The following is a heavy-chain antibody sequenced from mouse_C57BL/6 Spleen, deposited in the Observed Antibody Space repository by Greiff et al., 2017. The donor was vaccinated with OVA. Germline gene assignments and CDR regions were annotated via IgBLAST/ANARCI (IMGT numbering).Heavy chain of an antibody. CDR2: INPSNGGT. CDR3: ARSSYGNFDWYFDV. CDR1: GYTFTSYW. V-gene: IGHV1-53*01. J-gene: IGHJ1*03. Sequence: QVQLQQPGTELVKPGASVKLSCKASGYTFTSYWMHWVKQRPGQGLAWIGNINPSNGGTNYNEKFKSKATLTVDKSSSTAYMQLSSLTSEDSAVYFCARSSYGNFDWYFDVWGTGTTVTVSS. D-gene: IGHD2-1*01.